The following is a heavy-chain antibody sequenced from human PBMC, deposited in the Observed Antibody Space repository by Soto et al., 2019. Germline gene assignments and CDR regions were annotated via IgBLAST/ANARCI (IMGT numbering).Heavy chain of an antibody. CDR3: AKSHLGTRSSGRYFEL. CDR2: ISGGGGST. D-gene: IGHD6-6*01. CDR1: GFIFSSHA. Sequence: PGGSLGLSCAASGFIFSSHAMSWVRQAPGKGLEWVSGISGGGGSTYYADSVKGRFTLSRDNSMNTLYLQMNSLRADGTAVYYCAKSHLGTRSSGRYFELWGRGTLVTAPQ. V-gene: IGHV3-23*01. J-gene: IGHJ2*01.